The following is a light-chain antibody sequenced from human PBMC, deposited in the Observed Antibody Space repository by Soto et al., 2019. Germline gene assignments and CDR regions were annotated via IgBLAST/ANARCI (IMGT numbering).Light chain of an antibody. Sequence: QAVVTQEPSLTVSPGGTVTVTCGSSTGAVTSGHYPYWFQQKPGQAPRTLIYDTSNKHSWTPARFSGSLLGGKAALTLSGAQPEDEAEYYCLLNYGGVRVFGGGTQLTVL. V-gene: IGLV7-46*01. J-gene: IGLJ3*02. CDR3: LLNYGGVRV. CDR1: TGAVTSGHY. CDR2: DTS.